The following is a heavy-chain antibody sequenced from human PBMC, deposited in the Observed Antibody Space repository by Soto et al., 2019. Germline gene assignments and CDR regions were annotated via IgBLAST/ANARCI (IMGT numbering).Heavy chain of an antibody. V-gene: IGHV2-5*02. CDR2: IYWDDDR. CDR3: AQITPFDFKGYYFDY. J-gene: IGHJ4*02. CDR1: GFSLSXXXXX. D-gene: IGHD3-9*01. Sequence: ESGXTLXXPTXTLTLTCTLSGFSLSXXXXXXXXXXXXXGQALEWLALIYWDDDRRYIPSLKNRLTITKDSPGGQVVLTMTDMDPVDTGSYYCAQITPFDFKGYYFDYWGPGIL.